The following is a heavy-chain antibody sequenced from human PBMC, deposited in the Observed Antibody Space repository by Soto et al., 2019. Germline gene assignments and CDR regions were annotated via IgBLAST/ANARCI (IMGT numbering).Heavy chain of an antibody. V-gene: IGHV3-23*01. Sequence: DVQLLESGGGLVQPGGSVRLSCAASGFTFSSYAMSWVRQAPGKGLGWVSAISGNGADTSSADSVMGRFTIARDSSKDTLCLQMNSLRADDTALYYCGKEIRGSGWIMFSYCGQGILVTVSA. CDR3: GKEIRGSGWIMFSY. D-gene: IGHD6-19*01. CDR2: ISGNGADT. CDR1: GFTFSSYA. J-gene: IGHJ4*02.